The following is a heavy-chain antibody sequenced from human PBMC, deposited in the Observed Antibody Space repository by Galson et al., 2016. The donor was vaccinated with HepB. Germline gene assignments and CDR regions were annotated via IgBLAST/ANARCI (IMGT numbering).Heavy chain of an antibody. CDR2: VYYDGRT. D-gene: IGHD3-22*01. J-gene: IGHJ4*02. V-gene: IGHV4-39*01. CDR3: ARLMGFDSSGL. CDR1: GSSIRNRSFY. Sequence: SETLSLTCSVSGSSIRNRSFYWGWIRQPPGKGLEWIGSVYYDGRTYHNPSPKSRLTMPIDTSKNQFSLELNSVTAADTAVYYCARLMGFDSSGLWGQGTLVIVS.